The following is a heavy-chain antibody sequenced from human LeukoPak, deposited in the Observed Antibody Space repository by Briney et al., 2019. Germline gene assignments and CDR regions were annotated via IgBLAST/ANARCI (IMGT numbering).Heavy chain of an antibody. CDR1: GFTVSSNY. D-gene: IGHD6-19*01. CDR2: IYSGGST. V-gene: IGHV3-53*04. J-gene: IGHJ6*02. CDR3: ARDSSGWSSSYGMDV. Sequence: GGSLRLSCAASGFTVSSNYMSWVRQAPGKGLEWVSVIYSGGSTYYADSVKGRFTISRHNSKNTLYLQMNSLRAEDTAVYYCARDSSGWSSSYGMDVWGQGTTVTVSS.